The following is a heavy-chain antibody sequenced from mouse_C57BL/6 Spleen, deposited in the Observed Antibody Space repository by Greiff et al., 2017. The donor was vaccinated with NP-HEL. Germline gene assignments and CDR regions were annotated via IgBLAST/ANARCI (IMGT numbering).Heavy chain of an antibody. CDR1: GFNIQDYY. CDR3: TTRDYYGSSYEGFAD. J-gene: IGHJ3*01. Sequence: VQLKQSGAELVRPGASVKLSCTASGFNIQDYYMHWVKQRPEQGLEWIGRIDPEDGDTEYAPKYQGKATITADTSSNAAYLQLSILTSEDTAVYYCTTRDYYGSSYEGFADWGQGTLVTVSA. CDR2: IDPEDGDT. V-gene: IGHV14-1*01. D-gene: IGHD1-1*01.